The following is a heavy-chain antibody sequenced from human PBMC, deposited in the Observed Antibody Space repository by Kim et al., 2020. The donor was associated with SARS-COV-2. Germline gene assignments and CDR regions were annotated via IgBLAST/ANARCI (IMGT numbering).Heavy chain of an antibody. Sequence: GGSLLPSRAAPPSPIPSLPTTFFLHSPLNFLDFFPILIYIFFYTFYADSVNGRFTISRDNSKNTLYLQMNSLRAEDTAVYYCAKKGIPARGQWYFDLWGRGTLVTVSS. CDR1: PSPIPSLP. CDR2: LIYIFFYT. J-gene: IGHJ2*01. CDR3: AKKGIPARGQWYFDL. V-gene: IGHV3-23*01. D-gene: IGHD6-13*01.